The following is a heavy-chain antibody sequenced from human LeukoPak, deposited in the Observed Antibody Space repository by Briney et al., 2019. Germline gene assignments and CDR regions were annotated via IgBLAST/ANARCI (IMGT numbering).Heavy chain of an antibody. V-gene: IGHV1-2*02. J-gene: IGHJ4*02. Sequence: ASVKVSCKASGYTFTGYYMHWVRQAPGQGLEWMGWINPNSGGTNYAQKFQGRVTMTRDTSISTAYMELSRLRSDDTAVYYCARGYPITIFGVVITPFFDYWGQGTLVTVSS. CDR2: INPNSGGT. CDR1: GYTFTGYY. CDR3: ARGYPITIFGVVITPFFDY. D-gene: IGHD3-3*01.